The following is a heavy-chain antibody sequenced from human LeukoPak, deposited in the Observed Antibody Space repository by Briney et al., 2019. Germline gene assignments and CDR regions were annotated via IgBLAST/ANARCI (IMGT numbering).Heavy chain of an antibody. D-gene: IGHD3-10*01. CDR1: GFTFSRYE. J-gene: IGHJ3*02. V-gene: IGHV3-48*03. Sequence: GGSLRLSCAASGFTFSRYEMHWVRQGPGKELEWISYITTSGSNTIYADSVRGRFTISRDNAKSSLYLQMNSLRADDTAVYYCAREGASGSGSFAFDIWGQGTMVTVSA. CDR3: AREGASGSGSFAFDI. CDR2: ITTSGSNT.